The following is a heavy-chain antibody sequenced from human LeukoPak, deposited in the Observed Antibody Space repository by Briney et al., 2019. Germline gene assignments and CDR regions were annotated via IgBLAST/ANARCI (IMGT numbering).Heavy chain of an antibody. CDR3: ACSREWLVAAAGTYEGWFDP. V-gene: IGHV1-46*01. CDR2: INPSGGST. Sequence: GASVKVSCKASGYTFTIYYLHWVRQAPGQGLEWMGIINPSGGSTNYAQKLQGRVTMTRDTSKNQFSLKLSSVTAADTAVYYCACSREWLVAAAGTYEGWFDPWGQGTLVTVSS. CDR1: GYTFTIYY. J-gene: IGHJ5*02. D-gene: IGHD6-13*01.